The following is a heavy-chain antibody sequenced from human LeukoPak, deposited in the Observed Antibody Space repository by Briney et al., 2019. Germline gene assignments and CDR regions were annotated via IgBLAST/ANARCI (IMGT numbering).Heavy chain of an antibody. J-gene: IGHJ4*02. D-gene: IGHD3-10*01. CDR1: GFTFGDHA. Sequence: GRSLRLSCSASGFTFGDHAMSWVRQAPGKGLEWVGFIRSKGYSGTTEYAASVEGRFSLSRDHSKSFVYLQMSSLKTEDTAVYYCTRVRSGNDFDYWGQGTLVTVSS. CDR2: IRSKGYSGTT. V-gene: IGHV3-49*04. CDR3: TRVRSGNDFDY.